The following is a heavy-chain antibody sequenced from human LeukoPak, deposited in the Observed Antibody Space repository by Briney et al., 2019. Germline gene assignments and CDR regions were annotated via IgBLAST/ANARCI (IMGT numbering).Heavy chain of an antibody. CDR2: ISHDGYYK. V-gene: IGHV3-30*03. J-gene: IGHJ6*02. D-gene: IGHD2/OR15-2a*01. CDR1: GFTFRSYA. Sequence: GGSLRLSCAASGFTFRSYAMSWVRQAPGKGLEWVAVISHDGYYKYYADSVKGRFTISRDNSKNTVYLQMNSLRAEDTAVFYCARDPQYSRRYYGMNVWGQGTTVTVSS. CDR3: ARDPQYSRRYYGMNV.